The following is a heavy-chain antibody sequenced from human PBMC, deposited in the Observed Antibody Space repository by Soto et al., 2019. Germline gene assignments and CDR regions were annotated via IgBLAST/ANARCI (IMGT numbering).Heavy chain of an antibody. J-gene: IGHJ6*02. V-gene: IGHV3-74*01. Sequence: EVQLVESGGGLVQPGGSPRLSCAASGFTFSNYWMHWVRQAPGKGLVWVSRVNSDGSTTNYADSVKGRFTISRDNAKNTLHLQMNSLGAEDTAVYYCASNYAYAEGYYYYGIDVWGQGTTVTVSS. D-gene: IGHD3-16*01. CDR1: GFTFSNYW. CDR3: ASNYAYAEGYYYYGIDV. CDR2: VNSDGSTT.